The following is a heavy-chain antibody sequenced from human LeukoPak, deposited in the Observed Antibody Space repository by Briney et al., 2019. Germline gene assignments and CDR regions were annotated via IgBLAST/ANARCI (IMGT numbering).Heavy chain of an antibody. CDR1: GFTFSSYG. Sequence: GGSLRLSCAASGFTFSSYGMHWVRQAPGKGLEWVAFIRYDGSNKYYADSVKGRFTISRDNSKNTLYLQMNSLRAEDTAVYYCATDKAAEGIVVVTSPFDYWGQGTLVTVSS. J-gene: IGHJ4*02. CDR3: ATDKAAEGIVVVTSPFDY. V-gene: IGHV3-30*02. D-gene: IGHD3-22*01. CDR2: IRYDGSNK.